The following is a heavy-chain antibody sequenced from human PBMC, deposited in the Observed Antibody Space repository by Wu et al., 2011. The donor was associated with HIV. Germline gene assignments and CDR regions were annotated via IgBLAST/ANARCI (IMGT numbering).Heavy chain of an antibody. CDR2: IIAIFGTA. Sequence: QVQLVQSGAEVKKPGSSVKVSCKASGGTFSRYTISWVRQAPGQGLEWMGRIIAIFGTAKYAQKFQGRVTITADKSTSTAYMELSSLRSEDTAVYYCASYYYDSSGYHWFDPWGQGTLVTVPS. D-gene: IGHD3-22*01. CDR1: GGTFSRYT. V-gene: IGHV1-69*06. J-gene: IGHJ5*02. CDR3: ASYYYDSSGYHWFDP.